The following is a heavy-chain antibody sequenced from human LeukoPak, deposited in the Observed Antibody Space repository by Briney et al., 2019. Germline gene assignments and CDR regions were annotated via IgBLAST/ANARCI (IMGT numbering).Heavy chain of an antibody. Sequence: GGSLRLSCAASGYTFNNYDMHWVRQAPGKGLEWVAVISYDGSNKYYADSVKGRFTVSRDNSKNTLYLQMNGLRAEDTAVYYCAKDIYYYDSSGYPRGFDYWGQGTLVTVSS. J-gene: IGHJ4*02. CDR1: GYTFNNYD. D-gene: IGHD3-22*01. CDR2: ISYDGSNK. V-gene: IGHV3-30-3*01. CDR3: AKDIYYYDSSGYPRGFDY.